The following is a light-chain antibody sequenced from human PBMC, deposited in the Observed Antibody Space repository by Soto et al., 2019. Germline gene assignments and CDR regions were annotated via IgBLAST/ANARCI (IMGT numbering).Light chain of an antibody. J-gene: IGLJ1*01. Sequence: QSVLTQPPSASGSPGQSVTISCTGTKNDVGFYDFVSWYLHHPGKAPRLIIYEVVQRPSGVPDRFSGSKSGNTASLTVSGLQAADEADYFCKSYAGSNTYVFGSGTKVTVL. CDR2: EVV. CDR3: KSYAGSNTYV. V-gene: IGLV2-8*01. CDR1: KNDVGFYDF.